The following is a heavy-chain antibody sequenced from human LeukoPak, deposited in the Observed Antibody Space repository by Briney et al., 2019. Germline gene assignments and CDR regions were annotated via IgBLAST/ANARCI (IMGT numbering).Heavy chain of an antibody. CDR2: IKSKTVGGTT. D-gene: IGHD2-15*01. CDR3: TTSYIVVVVAATYLDY. Sequence: GGSLRLXCAASGFTFSNAWMSWVRQAPGKGLEWVGRIKSKTVGGTTDYAAPVKGRFTISRDDSKNTLYLQMNSLKTEDTAVYYCTTSYIVVVVAATYLDYWGQGTLVTVSS. V-gene: IGHV3-15*01. J-gene: IGHJ4*02. CDR1: GFTFSNAW.